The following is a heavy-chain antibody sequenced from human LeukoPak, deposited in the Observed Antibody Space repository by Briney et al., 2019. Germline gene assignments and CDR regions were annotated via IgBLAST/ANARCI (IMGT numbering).Heavy chain of an antibody. J-gene: IGHJ4*02. CDR2: IYYSGST. D-gene: IGHD2-15*01. Sequence: PSETLSLTCSVSGVSIRSNKWWGWVRQPPGKGLEWIGSIYYSGSTYYNPSLQSRVTISVDTSKNQFSLKLSSVTAADTAVYYCATLPWCSGGSCYSHDCWGQGTLVTVSS. CDR1: GVSIRSNKW. CDR3: ATLPWCSGGSCYSHDC. V-gene: IGHV4-39*01.